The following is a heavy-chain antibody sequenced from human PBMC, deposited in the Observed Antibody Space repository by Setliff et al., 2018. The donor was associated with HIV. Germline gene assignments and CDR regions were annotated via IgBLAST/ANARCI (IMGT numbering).Heavy chain of an antibody. Sequence: ETLSLTCTVSGGSISSSSYYWGWIRQPPGKGLEWIGNIYYRGSTYYNPSLKSRVTISVDTSKNQFSLKLNSVTAADTAVYYCARHSGVASPNWFDPWGQGTLVTVSS. V-gene: IGHV4-39*01. CDR3: ARHSGVASPNWFDP. CDR2: IYYRGST. D-gene: IGHD3-10*01. J-gene: IGHJ5*02. CDR1: GGSISSSSYY.